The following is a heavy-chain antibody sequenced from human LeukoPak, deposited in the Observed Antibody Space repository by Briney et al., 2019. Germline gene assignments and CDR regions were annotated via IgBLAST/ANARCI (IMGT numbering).Heavy chain of an antibody. V-gene: IGHV3-7*01. D-gene: IGHD2-15*01. CDR1: GFTFTSNW. CDR3: TRETLFIGN. J-gene: IGHJ4*02. Sequence: GGSLTLSCAASGFTFTSNWMSWIRQAPGKGLEWVGNIKLDGSDKSYVDSVKGQFSISRDNAKSSLYLQMNRLRDEDTAVYYCTRETLFIGNWGQGTLVTVS. CDR2: IKLDGSDK.